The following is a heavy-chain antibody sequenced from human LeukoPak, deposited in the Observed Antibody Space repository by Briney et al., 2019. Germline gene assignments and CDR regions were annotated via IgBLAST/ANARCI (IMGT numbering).Heavy chain of an antibody. CDR3: ARVGGLRLGELYHY. V-gene: IGHV1-2*02. CDR2: INPNSGGT. CDR1: GYTFTCYY. Sequence: ASVKVSCKASGYTFTCYYMHWVRQAPGQGLEWMGWINPNSGGTNYAQKFQGRVTMTRDTSISTAYMELSRLRSDDTAVYYCARVGGLRLGELYHYWGQGTLVTVSS. J-gene: IGHJ4*02. D-gene: IGHD3-16*01.